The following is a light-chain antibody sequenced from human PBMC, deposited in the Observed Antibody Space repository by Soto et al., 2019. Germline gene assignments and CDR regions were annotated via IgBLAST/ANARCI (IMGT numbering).Light chain of an antibody. Sequence: DIQMTQSPSTLSASVGDRVTITCRASQSISSWLAWYQQKPGKAPKLLIYKASSLESGVPSRFSGSGSGTEFTLTIRSLQPDDFATYYFQHYNSYSYTFGQGTKLEIK. CDR2: KAS. CDR1: QSISSW. J-gene: IGKJ2*01. CDR3: QHYNSYSYT. V-gene: IGKV1-5*03.